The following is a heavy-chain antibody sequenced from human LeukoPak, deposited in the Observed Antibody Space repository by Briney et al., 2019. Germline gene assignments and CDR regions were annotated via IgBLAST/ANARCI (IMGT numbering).Heavy chain of an antibody. D-gene: IGHD4-23*01. CDR3: ARCPRWAHFDY. V-gene: IGHV3-48*03. CDR1: GFTFSSYE. J-gene: IGHJ4*02. CDR2: VSSSGRAI. Sequence: SGGSLRLSCAGSGFTFSSYEMNWVRQAPGKGLEWVSYVSSSGRAIYYADSVKGRFTVSRDNAKNSLHLQMNSLRAEDTAVYYCARCPRWAHFDYWGQGTLVTVSS.